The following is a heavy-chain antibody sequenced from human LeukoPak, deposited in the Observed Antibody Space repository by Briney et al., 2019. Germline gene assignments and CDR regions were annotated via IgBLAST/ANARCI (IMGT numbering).Heavy chain of an antibody. CDR2: IYYSGST. Sequence: SETLSLTCTVSGGSISSYYWSWIRQPPGKGLEWIGYIYYSGSTNYNPSLKSRVTISVDTSKNQFSLKLSSVTAADTAVYYCARGGYSYGYDSYWGQGTLVTVSS. CDR3: ARGGYSYGYDSY. J-gene: IGHJ4*02. V-gene: IGHV4-59*12. D-gene: IGHD5-18*01. CDR1: GGSISSYY.